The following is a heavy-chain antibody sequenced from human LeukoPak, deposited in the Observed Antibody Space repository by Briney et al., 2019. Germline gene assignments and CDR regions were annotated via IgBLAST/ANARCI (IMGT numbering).Heavy chain of an antibody. CDR1: GYTVTSYA. D-gene: IGHD2-2*01. V-gene: IGHV1-3*01. J-gene: IGHJ5*01. CDR2: INAGNGNT. Sequence: ASVKVSCKASGYTVTSYAMHWERQAPGQRLEWMGWINAGNGNTKYSQKFQGRVTITRDTSASTAYMELSSLRSEDTAVYYCARILLRYCSITSCSFGFWGQGTLVTVSS. CDR3: ARILLRYCSITSCSFGF.